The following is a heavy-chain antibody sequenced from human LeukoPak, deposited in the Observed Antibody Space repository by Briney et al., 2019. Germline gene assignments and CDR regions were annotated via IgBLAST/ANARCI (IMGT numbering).Heavy chain of an antibody. CDR1: GYTFTSYG. V-gene: IGHV1-18*01. CDR3: ARGMHYYDSSGYTDAFDI. Sequence: ASVKVSCKASGYTFTSYGISWVRQAPGQGFEWMGWISAYNGNTNYAQKLQGRVTMTTDTSTSTAYMELRSLRSDDTAVYYCARGMHYYDSSGYTDAFDIWGQGTMVTVSS. J-gene: IGHJ3*02. CDR2: ISAYNGNT. D-gene: IGHD3-22*01.